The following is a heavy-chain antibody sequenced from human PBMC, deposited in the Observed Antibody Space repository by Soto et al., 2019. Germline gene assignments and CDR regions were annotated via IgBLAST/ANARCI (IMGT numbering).Heavy chain of an antibody. CDR3: VSAEYSGYHCAL. D-gene: IGHD5-12*01. CDR1: RASRAGASYS. Sequence: KTSGTASLICSVPRASRAGASYSWSWVRQTPGKGLEWIGYIPSRGRPFYNPSLTSRGTISADSSKNQLSLQLTSVTAADTAVYYCVSAEYSGYHCALWRQGNLVT. V-gene: IGHV4-30-4*01. CDR2: IPSRGRP. J-gene: IGHJ4*02.